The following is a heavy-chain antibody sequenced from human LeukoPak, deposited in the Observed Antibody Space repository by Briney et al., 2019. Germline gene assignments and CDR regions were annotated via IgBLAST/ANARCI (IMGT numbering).Heavy chain of an antibody. Sequence: SVTVSCKASGGTFSSYTISWVRQAPGQGLEWMGRIIPILGIANYAQKFQGRVTITADKSTSTAYMELSSLRSEDTAVFYCARGHQPPYYGMDVWGQGTTVTVSS. J-gene: IGHJ6*02. CDR2: IIPILGIA. V-gene: IGHV1-69*02. CDR3: ARGHQPPYYGMDV. CDR1: GGTFSSYT.